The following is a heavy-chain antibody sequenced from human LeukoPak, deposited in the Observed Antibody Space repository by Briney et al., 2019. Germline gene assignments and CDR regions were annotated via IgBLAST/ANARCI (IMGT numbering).Heavy chain of an antibody. Sequence: GGSLRLSCAASGFTFSSYWMSWVRQAPGKGLEWVANIKLDGSEKYYVDSVKGRFTISRDDSKNTAYLQMNSLKTEDTAVYYCTTHVYYYASGGFFYSDYWGRGTLVTVSS. J-gene: IGHJ4*02. CDR2: IKLDGSEK. CDR3: TTHVYYYASGGFFYSDY. V-gene: IGHV3-7*03. D-gene: IGHD3-22*01. CDR1: GFTFSSYW.